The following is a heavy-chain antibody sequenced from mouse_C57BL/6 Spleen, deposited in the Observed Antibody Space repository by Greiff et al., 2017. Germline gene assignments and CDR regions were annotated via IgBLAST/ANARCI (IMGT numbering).Heavy chain of an antibody. CDR1: GYSFTSYY. J-gene: IGHJ3*01. CDR2: LYPGSGNT. D-gene: IGHD1-1*01. CDR3: ARSHGSSPFAY. V-gene: IGHV1-66*01. Sequence: QVQLQQSGPELVKPGASVKISCKASGYSFTSYYIHWVKQRPGQGLEWIGWLYPGSGNTKYNEKFKGKATLTADKSSRTAYMQISSLTSEDSAVYFCARSHGSSPFAYWGQGTLVTVSA.